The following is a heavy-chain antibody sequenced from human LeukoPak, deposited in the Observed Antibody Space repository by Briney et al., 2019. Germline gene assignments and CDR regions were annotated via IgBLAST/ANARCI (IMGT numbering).Heavy chain of an antibody. V-gene: IGHV3-23*01. D-gene: IGHD4-17*01. J-gene: IGHJ4*02. Sequence: GGSLRLSCAASRFTFNNYAMSWVRRAPGKGLEWVSDINGDGSSTYYADSVKGRFTISSDNSKNTLFLQMNSLRVEDTAIYYCAKGGGHAYGALDYWGQGTLVTVSS. CDR1: RFTFNNYA. CDR3: AKGGGHAYGALDY. CDR2: INGDGSST.